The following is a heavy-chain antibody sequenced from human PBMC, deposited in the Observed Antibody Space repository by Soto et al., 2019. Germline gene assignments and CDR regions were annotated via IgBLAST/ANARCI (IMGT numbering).Heavy chain of an antibody. Sequence: GDSGEVSCDASGGTFSNYTISWVRQAPGQGLEWMGGIIPIFGTANYAQKFQGRVTITADESTSTAYMELSSLRSEDTAVYYCARVPGFTVTTHFDYWGQGTLVTVSS. D-gene: IGHD4-4*01. J-gene: IGHJ4*02. V-gene: IGHV1-69*13. CDR1: GGTFSNYT. CDR3: ARVPGFTVTTHFDY. CDR2: IIPIFGTA.